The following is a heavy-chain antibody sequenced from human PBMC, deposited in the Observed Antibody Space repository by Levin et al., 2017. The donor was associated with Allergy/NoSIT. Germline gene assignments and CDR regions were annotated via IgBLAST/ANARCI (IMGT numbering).Heavy chain of an antibody. CDR2: IYYDGSKK. V-gene: IGHV3-33*01. D-gene: IGHD4-17*01. J-gene: IGHJ4*02. CDR3: ARGAPLRVTKGFDY. CDR1: GFPFGNYG. Sequence: LSLTCAASGFPFGNYGMHWVRQAPGKGPEWVAVIYYDGSKKYYLDSVKGRFTISRDNSKNTLYLQMDSLRVEDTAVYYCARGAPLRVTKGFDYWGQGTLATVSS.